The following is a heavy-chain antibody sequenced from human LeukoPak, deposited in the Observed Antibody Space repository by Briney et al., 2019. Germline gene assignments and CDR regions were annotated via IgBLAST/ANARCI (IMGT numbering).Heavy chain of an antibody. CDR2: ISSSSSTI. CDR3: ARDQSRPYCTNGVCIYYYYYGMDV. CDR1: GFTFSTRW. J-gene: IGHJ6*02. D-gene: IGHD2-8*01. V-gene: IGHV3-48*02. Sequence: PGGSLRLSCAASGFTFSTRWMSWVRQAPGKGLEWVSYISSSSSTIYYADSVKGRFTISRDNAKNSLYLQMNSLRDEDTAVYYCARDQSRPYCTNGVCIYYYYYGMDVWGQGTTVTVSS.